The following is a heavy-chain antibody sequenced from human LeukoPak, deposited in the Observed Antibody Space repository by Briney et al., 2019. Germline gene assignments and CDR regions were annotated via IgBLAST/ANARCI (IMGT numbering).Heavy chain of an antibody. CDR3: ARSSSYDSSGYYFDY. V-gene: IGHV1-46*01. Sequence: RASVKVSCKASGYTFTSYYMHWVRQAPGQGLEWMGVINPSGGSTSYAQKFQGRVTMTRDTSTSTVYMELSSLRSEDTAVYYCARSSSYDSSGYYFDYWGQGTLVTVSS. CDR1: GYTFTSYY. D-gene: IGHD3-22*01. CDR2: INPSGGST. J-gene: IGHJ4*02.